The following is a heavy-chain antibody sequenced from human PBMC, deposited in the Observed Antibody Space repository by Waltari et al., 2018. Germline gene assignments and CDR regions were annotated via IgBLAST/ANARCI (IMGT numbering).Heavy chain of an antibody. CDR3: ARVWVGDITMVQGVIDY. CDR1: GYTFTSYA. CDR2: INAGNGNT. J-gene: IGHJ4*02. D-gene: IGHD3-10*01. V-gene: IGHV1-3*01. Sequence: VQLVQSGAEVKKPGASVKVSCKASGYTFTSYAMHWVRQAPGQRLERMGWINAGNGNTKYSQKFQGRVTITRDTSASTAYMELSSLRSEDTAVYYCARVWVGDITMVQGVIDYWGQGTLVTVSS.